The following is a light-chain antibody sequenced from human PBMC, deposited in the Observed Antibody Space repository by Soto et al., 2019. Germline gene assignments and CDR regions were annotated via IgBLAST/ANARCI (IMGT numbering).Light chain of an antibody. CDR3: QQSFTTVRT. J-gene: IGKJ2*01. CDR1: QSIGNA. CDR2: AAS. V-gene: IGKV1-39*01. Sequence: DIQMTQSPSTLSASVGDRVTITCRAGQSIGNALNWYQQKPGRATKLLVYAASSLQSGVPSRFSGSGSGTEFTLTISSLQPDDLATYYCQQSFTTVRTFGQGTKLDIK.